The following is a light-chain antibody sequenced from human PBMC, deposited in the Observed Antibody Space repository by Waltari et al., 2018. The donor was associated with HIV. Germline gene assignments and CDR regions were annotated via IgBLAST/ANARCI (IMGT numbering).Light chain of an antibody. CDR2: DVT. CDR3: NSYAGSSKSYV. CDR1: TSDIGGYNY. Sequence: QSALTQPPSASGSPGQSVTLSCTGTTSDIGGYNYVSWYQQHPGEAPRLIIYDVTKRPSGVPDRFSGSKSGNTASLTVSGLQAEDEAEYYCNSYAGSSKSYVYGTGTKVTVL. J-gene: IGLJ1*01. V-gene: IGLV2-8*01.